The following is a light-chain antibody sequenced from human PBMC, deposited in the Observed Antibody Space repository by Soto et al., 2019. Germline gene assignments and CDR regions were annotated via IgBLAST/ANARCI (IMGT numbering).Light chain of an antibody. CDR3: QQYGSSPRT. CDR2: GAS. J-gene: IGKJ1*01. V-gene: IGKV3-20*01. Sequence: EIVFTQSPGTLSLSPGERATLSCRASQSVSSSYLAWYQQKPGQAPSLLIYGASRRATGIPDRFSGSGSGTDFTLTISRLEPEDVAVYYCQQYGSSPRTFGQGTKVDIK. CDR1: QSVSSSY.